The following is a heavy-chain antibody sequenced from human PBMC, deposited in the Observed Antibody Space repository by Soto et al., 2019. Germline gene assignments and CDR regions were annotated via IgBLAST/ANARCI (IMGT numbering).Heavy chain of an antibody. J-gene: IGHJ2*01. V-gene: IGHV1-2*02. CDR1: GSPLTDFY. CDR3: AREGGAAPGARREWYLDL. D-gene: IGHD6-25*01. CDR2: ICPHTGDT. Sequence: QVQLVQSGAEVKKPGASVTVSCKTSGSPLTDFYIHWVRQAPGQVLEWMAWICPHTGDTNTALKFHGRVTMTRDTSINTAFMELTRLSSDDTAVYYCAREGGAAPGARREWYLDLWGRGTLVSVSS.